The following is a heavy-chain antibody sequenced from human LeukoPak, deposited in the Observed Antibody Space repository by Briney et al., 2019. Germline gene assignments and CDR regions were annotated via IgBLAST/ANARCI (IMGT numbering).Heavy chain of an antibody. CDR2: IYHSGST. CDR3: ARDGYSGSDAL. J-gene: IGHJ4*02. Sequence: PSETLSLTCTVSGGSISSSSYYWGWIRQPPGKGLEWIGYIYHSGSTNYNPSLMSRVTISVDTSQNQFYLRLSSVTAADTAVYYCARDGYSGSDALWGQGTLVTVSS. V-gene: IGHV4-61*01. D-gene: IGHD5-12*01. CDR1: GGSISSSSYY.